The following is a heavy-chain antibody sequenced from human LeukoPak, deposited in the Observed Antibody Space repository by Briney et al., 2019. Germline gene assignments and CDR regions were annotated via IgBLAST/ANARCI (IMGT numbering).Heavy chain of an antibody. J-gene: IGHJ4*02. CDR2: IYYSGST. CDR1: GGSISTYY. Sequence: SETLSLTCTVSGGSISTYYWNWIRQPPGKGLEWIGNIYYSGSTKYNPSLKSRITISVDTSKNQFSLKLSSLTAADTAVYYCARGGGGTAYFDYWGQGTLVTVSS. CDR3: ARGGGGTAYFDY. V-gene: IGHV4-59*01. D-gene: IGHD2-21*02.